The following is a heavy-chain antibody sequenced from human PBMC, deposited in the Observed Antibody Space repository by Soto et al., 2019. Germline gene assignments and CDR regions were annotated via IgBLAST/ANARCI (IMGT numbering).Heavy chain of an antibody. CDR2: IGGGGGST. CDR1: GFTFTTYG. Sequence: GGSLRLSCAASGFTFTTYGMSWVRQAPGKGLEWVSGIGGGGGSTYYVDSVKGRFTISRDNSKNTLPLQMNSLRAEDTAVYYCARGVSGMDVWGQGTTVTVSS. CDR3: ARGVSGMDV. V-gene: IGHV3-23*01. J-gene: IGHJ6*02.